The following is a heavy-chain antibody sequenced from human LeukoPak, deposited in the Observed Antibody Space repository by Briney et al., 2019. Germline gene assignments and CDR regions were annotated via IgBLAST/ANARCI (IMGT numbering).Heavy chain of an antibody. D-gene: IGHD3-22*01. V-gene: IGHV1-24*01. CDR2: FDPEDGET. J-gene: IGHJ4*02. CDR1: GYTLTELS. Sequence: ASVTVSFKVSGYTLTELSMHWVRQAPGKGLEWMGGFDPEDGETIYAQKFQGRVTMTEDTSTDTAYMELSSLRSEDTAVYYCATGYYDSSGPYRGGIVYWGQGTLVTVSS. CDR3: ATGYYDSSGPYRGGIVY.